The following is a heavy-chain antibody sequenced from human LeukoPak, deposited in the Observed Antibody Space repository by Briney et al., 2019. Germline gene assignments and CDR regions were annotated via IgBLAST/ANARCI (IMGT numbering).Heavy chain of an antibody. D-gene: IGHD1-1*01. V-gene: IGHV3-9*01. CDR1: GFTFDDYA. CDR3: AKDAVGISVQLGFDY. Sequence: GGSLRLSCAASGFTFDDYAMHWVRQAPGKGLEWVSGISWNSGSIGYADSVKGRFTISRDNAKNSLYLQMNSLRAEDTALYYCAKDAVGISVQLGFDYWGQGTLVTVSS. CDR2: ISWNSGSI. J-gene: IGHJ4*02.